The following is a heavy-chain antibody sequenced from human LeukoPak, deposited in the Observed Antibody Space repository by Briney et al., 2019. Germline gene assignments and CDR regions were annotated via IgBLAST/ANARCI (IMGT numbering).Heavy chain of an antibody. V-gene: IGHV1-24*01. D-gene: IGHD2-2*01. CDR1: GYTLNELS. Sequence: GASVKVSCKVPGYTLNELSMHWVRQAPGKGLEWMGGFDPEDGETIYAQKFQGRVTMTEDTSTDTAYMELSSLRSEDTAVYYCATVVVPASSHKGALAGMDVWGQGTTVTVSS. J-gene: IGHJ6*02. CDR2: FDPEDGET. CDR3: ATVVVPASSHKGALAGMDV.